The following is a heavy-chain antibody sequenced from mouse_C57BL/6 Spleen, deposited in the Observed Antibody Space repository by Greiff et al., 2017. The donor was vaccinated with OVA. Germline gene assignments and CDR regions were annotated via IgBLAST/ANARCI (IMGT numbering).Heavy chain of an antibody. Sequence: DVKLVESGGGLVKPGGSLKLSCAASGFTFSSYTMSWVRQTPEKRLEWVATISGGGGNTYYPDSVKGRFTISRDNAKNTLYLQMSSLRSEDTALYYCARRPLITTVVPPYWYFDVWGTGTTVTVSS. D-gene: IGHD1-1*01. CDR3: ARRPLITTVVPPYWYFDV. V-gene: IGHV5-9*01. J-gene: IGHJ1*03. CDR2: ISGGGGNT. CDR1: GFTFSSYT.